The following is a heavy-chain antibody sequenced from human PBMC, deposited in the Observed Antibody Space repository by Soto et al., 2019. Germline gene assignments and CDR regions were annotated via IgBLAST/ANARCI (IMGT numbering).Heavy chain of an antibody. CDR3: ARAYSYGYNYYYYGMDV. V-gene: IGHV1-18*01. Sequence: ASVKVSCKASGYTFTSYGISWVRQAPGQGLEWMGWISAYNGNTNYAQKLQGRVTMTTDTSTSTAYMELRSLRSDDTVVYYCARAYSYGYNYYYYGMDVWGQGTTVTVSS. CDR1: GYTFTSYG. J-gene: IGHJ6*02. CDR2: ISAYNGNT. D-gene: IGHD5-18*01.